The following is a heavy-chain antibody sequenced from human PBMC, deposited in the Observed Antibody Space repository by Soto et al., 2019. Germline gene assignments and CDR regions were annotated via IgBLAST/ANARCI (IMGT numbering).Heavy chain of an antibody. CDR3: ASEVMAGTAY. V-gene: IGHV1-3*05. CDR1: GHTFTDFH. J-gene: IGHJ4*02. CDR2: INAGNGNP. Sequence: QVLLVQSGAEERRPGASVKVSCEASGHTFTDFHIHWVRQAPGQGLEWMGWINAGNGNPEYSQKFQDRVTIIRDTSANTAYMELSSLTPEDTAVYYCASEVMAGTAYWGQGTLVTVSS. D-gene: IGHD6-19*01.